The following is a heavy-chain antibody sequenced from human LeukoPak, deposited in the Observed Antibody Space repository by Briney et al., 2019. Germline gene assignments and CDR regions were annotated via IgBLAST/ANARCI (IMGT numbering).Heavy chain of an antibody. CDR1: GGSFSGYY. Sequence: PSETLSLTCAVYGGSFSGYYWSWIRQPPGKGLEWIGEINHSGSTNYNPSLKSRVTISVDTSKNQFSLKLSSVTAADTAVYYCARTHESYYGDYYNAYWGQGTLVTVSS. CDR3: ARTHESYYGDYYNAY. V-gene: IGHV4-34*01. CDR2: INHSGST. D-gene: IGHD4-17*01. J-gene: IGHJ4*02.